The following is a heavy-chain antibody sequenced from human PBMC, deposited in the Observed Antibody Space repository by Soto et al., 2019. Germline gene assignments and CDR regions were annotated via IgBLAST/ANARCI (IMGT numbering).Heavy chain of an antibody. J-gene: IGHJ4*02. V-gene: IGHV3-30-3*01. CDR2: ISYDGSNK. CDR1: GFTFSSYA. CDR3: ARDQRGTVTTGVDY. D-gene: IGHD4-17*01. Sequence: ESGGGVVQPGRSLRLSCAASGFTFSSYAMHWVRQAPGKGLEWVAVISYDGSNKYYADSVKGRFTISRDNSKNTLYLQMNSLRAEDTAVYYCARDQRGTVTTGVDYWGQGTLVTVSS.